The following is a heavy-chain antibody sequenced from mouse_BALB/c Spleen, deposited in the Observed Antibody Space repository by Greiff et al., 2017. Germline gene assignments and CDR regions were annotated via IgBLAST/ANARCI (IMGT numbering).Heavy chain of an antibody. J-gene: IGHJ2*01. CDR3: AKGGVRGYFDY. D-gene: IGHD2-14*01. CDR1: GFNIKDYY. CDR2: IDPENGNT. V-gene: IGHV14-1*02. Sequence: EVQLQQSGAELVRPGALVKLSCKASGFNIKDYYMHWVKQRPEQGLEWIGWIDPENGNTIYDPKFQGKASITADTSSNTAYLQLSSLASEDTAVYYSAKGGVRGYFDYWGQGTTLTVSS.